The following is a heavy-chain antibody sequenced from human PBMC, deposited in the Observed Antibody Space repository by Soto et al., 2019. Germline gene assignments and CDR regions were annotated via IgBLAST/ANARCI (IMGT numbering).Heavy chain of an antibody. J-gene: IGHJ5*02. D-gene: IGHD3-22*01. CDR1: GYTFTSYD. CDR3: ARLASPFYYYDSSGYSLNWFDP. CDR2: MNPNSGNT. Sequence: QVKLVQSGAEVKKPGASVKVSCKASGYTFTSYDINWVRQATGQGLEWMGWMNPNSGNTGYAQKFQCRVTMTRNTSISTAYMELSSLRSEDTAVYYCARLASPFYYYDSSGYSLNWFDPWGQGTLVTVSS. V-gene: IGHV1-8*01.